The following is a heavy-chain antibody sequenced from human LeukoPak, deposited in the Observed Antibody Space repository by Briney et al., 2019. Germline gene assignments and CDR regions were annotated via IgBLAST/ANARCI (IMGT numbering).Heavy chain of an antibody. J-gene: IGHJ3*02. CDR2: IYYNGST. CDR1: GGSISSGGYY. V-gene: IGHV4-31*03. D-gene: IGHD3-10*01. Sequence: SQTLPLTCTVSGGSISSGGYYWSWIRQHPGKGLEWIGYIYYNGSTYYNPSLKSRVTISVDTSKNQFSLKLSSVTAADTAVYYCASSSIWFGELPGAFDIWGQGTMVTVSS. CDR3: ASSSIWFGELPGAFDI.